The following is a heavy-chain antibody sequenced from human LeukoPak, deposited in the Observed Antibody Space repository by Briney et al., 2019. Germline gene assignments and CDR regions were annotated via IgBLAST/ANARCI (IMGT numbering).Heavy chain of an antibody. CDR3: ARGSWLHELDY. V-gene: IGHV4-31*03. D-gene: IGHD5-24*01. J-gene: IGHJ4*02. CDR1: GDSISSGGYY. CDR2: IYYSGST. Sequence: SQTLSLTCTVSGDSISSGGYYWSWIRQHPGKGLEWIGYIYYSGSTYYNPSLKSRVTISVDTSKNQFSLKLSSVTAADTAVYYCARGSWLHELDYWGQGTLVTVSS.